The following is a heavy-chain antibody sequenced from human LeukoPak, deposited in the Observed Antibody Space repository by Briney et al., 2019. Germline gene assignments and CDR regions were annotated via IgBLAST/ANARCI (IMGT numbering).Heavy chain of an antibody. CDR1: GFTFSTYA. Sequence: GGSLRLSCAASGFTFSTYAMSWVRQAPGKGLEWVSAISGSGGSTYYADSVKGRFTISRDNSKNSLYLQMNSLKAEDTAVYYCAKADYYADHLFDYWGQGTLVTVSS. CDR2: ISGSGGST. D-gene: IGHD3-10*01. V-gene: IGHV3-23*01. CDR3: AKADYYADHLFDY. J-gene: IGHJ4*02.